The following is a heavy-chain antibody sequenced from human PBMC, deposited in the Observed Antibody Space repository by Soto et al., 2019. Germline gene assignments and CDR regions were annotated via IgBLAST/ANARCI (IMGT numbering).Heavy chain of an antibody. D-gene: IGHD5-18*01. CDR1: GFTFSSYG. CDR3: ARDQPGYSYGYGLGY. CDR2: IWYDGSNK. J-gene: IGHJ4*02. Sequence: PGGSLRLSCAASGFTFSSYGMHWVRQAPDKGLEWVAVIWYDGSNKYYADSVKGRFTISRDNSKNTLYLQMNSLRAEDTAVYYCARDQPGYSYGYGLGYWGEGTLATVAS. V-gene: IGHV3-33*01.